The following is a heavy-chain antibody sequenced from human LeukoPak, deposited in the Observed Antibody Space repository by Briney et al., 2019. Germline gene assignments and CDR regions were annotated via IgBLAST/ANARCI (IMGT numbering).Heavy chain of an antibody. CDR3: ARDIGEWFGERWAFDDY. J-gene: IGHJ4*02. D-gene: IGHD3-10*01. CDR2: INGDGTYT. V-gene: IGHV3-74*01. Sequence: GGSLRLSCVASDFPFSTSWMHWVRQVPGKGPVWISRINGDGTYTSYADSVKGRFTISRDNAKNSLYLQMNSLRAEDTAVYYCARDIGEWFGERWAFDDYWGQGTLVTVSS. CDR1: DFPFSTSW.